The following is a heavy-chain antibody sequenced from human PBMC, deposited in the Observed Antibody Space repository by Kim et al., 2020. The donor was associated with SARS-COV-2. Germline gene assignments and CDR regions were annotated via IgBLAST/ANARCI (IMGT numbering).Heavy chain of an antibody. Sequence: GGSLRLSCAASGFTFDDYAMHWVRQAPGKGLEWVSGISWNSGSIGYADSVKGRFTISRDNAKNSLYLQMNSLRAEDTALYYCAKDDGDLHWYFDLWGRGTLVTVSS. J-gene: IGHJ2*01. CDR1: GFTFDDYA. V-gene: IGHV3-9*01. CDR3: AKDDGDLHWYFDL. CDR2: ISWNSGSI. D-gene: IGHD3-10*01.